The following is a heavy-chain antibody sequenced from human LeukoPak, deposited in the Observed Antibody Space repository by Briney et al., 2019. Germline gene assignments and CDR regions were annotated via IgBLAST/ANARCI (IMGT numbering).Heavy chain of an antibody. V-gene: IGHV4-34*01. CDR3: ARHFSEDGYNASPFQY. J-gene: IGHJ1*01. CDR1: GGSFSGYY. D-gene: IGHD5-24*01. Sequence: SSETLSLTCAVYGGSFSGYYWSWIRQPPGKGLEWVGSICYSRTTYYNPSLKSRVTISEDTSKNQFSLKPTSVTASDTAVYYCARHFSEDGYNASPFQYWGQGTLVTVSS. CDR2: ICYSRTT.